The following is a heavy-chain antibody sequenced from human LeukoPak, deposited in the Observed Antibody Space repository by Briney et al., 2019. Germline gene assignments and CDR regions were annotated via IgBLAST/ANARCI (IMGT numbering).Heavy chain of an antibody. CDR1: GGSISSYY. CDR3: ARAGFKRGYSGYDPFDY. Sequence: PSETLSLTCTVSGGSISSYYWSRIRQPPGKGLEWIGYIYYSGSTNYNPSLKSRVTISVDTSKNQFSLKLSSVTAADTAVYYCARAGFKRGYSGYDPFDYWGQGTLVTVSS. CDR2: IYYSGST. J-gene: IGHJ4*02. V-gene: IGHV4-59*01. D-gene: IGHD5-12*01.